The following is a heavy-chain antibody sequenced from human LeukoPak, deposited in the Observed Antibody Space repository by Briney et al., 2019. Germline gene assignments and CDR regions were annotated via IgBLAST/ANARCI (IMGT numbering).Heavy chain of an antibody. D-gene: IGHD2-2*01. J-gene: IGHJ4*02. Sequence: SVKVSCKTSGYTFTNYGISWVRQAPGQGLEWMGGIIPIFGTANYAQKFQGRVTITTDESTSTAYMELSSLRSEDTAVYYCARGCSSTSCYGLGFDYWGQGTLVTVSS. CDR3: ARGCSSTSCYGLGFDY. V-gene: IGHV1-69*05. CDR2: IIPIFGTA. CDR1: GYTFTNYG.